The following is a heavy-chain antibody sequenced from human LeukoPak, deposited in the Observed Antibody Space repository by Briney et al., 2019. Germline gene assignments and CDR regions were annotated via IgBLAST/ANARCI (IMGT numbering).Heavy chain of an antibody. Sequence: SETLSLTCAVYGGCFSGYYWSWIRQPPGKGLEWVGEINHSGSTNYTPSLKSRVTISVDTSKNQFSLKLSSVTAADTAVYYCARFGIVDTAMEYYYYYYMDVWGKGTTVTVSS. CDR1: GGCFSGYY. CDR2: INHSGST. J-gene: IGHJ6*03. V-gene: IGHV4-34*01. CDR3: ARFGIVDTAMEYYYYYYMDV. D-gene: IGHD5-18*01.